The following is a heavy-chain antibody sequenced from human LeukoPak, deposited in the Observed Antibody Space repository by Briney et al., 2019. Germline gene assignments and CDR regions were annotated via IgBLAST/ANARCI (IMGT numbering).Heavy chain of an antibody. J-gene: IGHJ3*02. V-gene: IGHV1-18*04. Sequence: EASVKVSCKTSGYTFTAYYIHWVRQAPGQGLEWMGWISAYNGNTNYAQKLQGRVTMTTDTSTSTAYMELRSLRSDDTAVYYCAREGYYDILTGYPAPDDAFDIWGQGTMVTVSS. D-gene: IGHD3-9*01. CDR3: AREGYYDILTGYPAPDDAFDI. CDR1: GYTFTAYY. CDR2: ISAYNGNT.